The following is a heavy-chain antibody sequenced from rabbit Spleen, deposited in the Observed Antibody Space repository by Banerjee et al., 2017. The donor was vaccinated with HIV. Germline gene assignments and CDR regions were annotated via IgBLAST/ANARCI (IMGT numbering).Heavy chain of an antibody. CDR1: GFSFSSTYY. J-gene: IGHJ6*01. Sequence: QEQLVESGGGLVQPEGSLTLTCTASGFSFSSTYYMYWVRQAPGKGLEWIACIDAGSSGSSYYASWAKGRFTCSKTSSTTVTLQMTSLTVADTATYFCARDTGTSFSSYGMDLWGPGTLVT. V-gene: IGHV1S45*01. D-gene: IGHD7-1*01. CDR3: ARDTGTSFSSYGMDL. CDR2: IDAGSSGSS.